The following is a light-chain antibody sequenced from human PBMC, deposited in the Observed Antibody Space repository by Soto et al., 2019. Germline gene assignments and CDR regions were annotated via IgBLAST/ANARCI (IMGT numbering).Light chain of an antibody. V-gene: IGKV1-39*01. CDR1: QSISSY. Sequence: DIQMTQSPSSLSASVGDRVTITCRASQSISSYVNWYQQKPGTAPKLLIYAASSLQSGVPSRFSGSGSGTDFTLTISSLQPEDVATYYCQQSYSTPRTFGQGTKVDIK. CDR3: QQSYSTPRT. CDR2: AAS. J-gene: IGKJ1*01.